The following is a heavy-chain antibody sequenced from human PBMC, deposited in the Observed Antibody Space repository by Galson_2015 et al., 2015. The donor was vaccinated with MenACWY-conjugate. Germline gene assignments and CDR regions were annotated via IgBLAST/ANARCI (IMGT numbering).Heavy chain of an antibody. Sequence: SLRLSCAASGFTFDSYRMSWVRQAPGKGLEWVTNINRDGGGTYYASSVKGRFTISKDNAENSLYLQMNSLRAEDTAIYYCARIIHDGLDYWGQGTLGTVSS. CDR2: INRDGGGT. V-gene: IGHV3-7*01. J-gene: IGHJ4*02. CDR3: ARIIHDGLDY. CDR1: GFTFDSYR. D-gene: IGHD1-1*01.